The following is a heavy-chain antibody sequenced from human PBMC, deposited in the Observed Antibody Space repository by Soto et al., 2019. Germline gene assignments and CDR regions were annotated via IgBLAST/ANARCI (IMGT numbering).Heavy chain of an antibody. CDR1: GFTFSSYG. CDR3: ARDNVYAIDIRYYYGMDV. J-gene: IGHJ6*02. D-gene: IGHD2-8*01. Sequence: GGSLRLSCAASGFTFSSYGMHWVRQAPGKGLEWVAVIWYDGSNKYYADSVKGRFTISRDNSKNTLYLQMNSLRAEDTAVYYCARDNVYAIDIRYYYGMDVWGQGTTVTVSS. V-gene: IGHV3-33*01. CDR2: IWYDGSNK.